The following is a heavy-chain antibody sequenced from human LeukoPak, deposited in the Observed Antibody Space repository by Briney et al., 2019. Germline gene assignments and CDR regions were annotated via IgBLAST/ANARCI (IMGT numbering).Heavy chain of an antibody. J-gene: IGHJ6*02. CDR3: AGHSEMDV. D-gene: IGHD6-13*01. Sequence: GGSLRLSCAASGFTVSNNYMIWVRQAPGKGLEWVSLICSGGSTYYSDSVRGRFATSRDNSKNTLYLQMSSLRAEDTAVYYCAGHSEMDVWGQGITVTVSS. CDR1: GFTVSNNY. V-gene: IGHV3-53*01. CDR2: ICSGGST.